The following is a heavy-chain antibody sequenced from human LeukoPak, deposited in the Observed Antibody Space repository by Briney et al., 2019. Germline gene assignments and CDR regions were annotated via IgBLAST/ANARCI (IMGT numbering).Heavy chain of an antibody. V-gene: IGHV4-4*07. Sequence: SETLSLTCTVSGGSISSYYWSWIRQPAGKGLEWIGRIYTSGGTNYNPSLKSRVTMSVDTSKNQFSLKLSSVTAADTAVYYCARDFGQWLTHWYFDLWGRGTLVTVSS. D-gene: IGHD6-19*01. J-gene: IGHJ2*01. CDR3: ARDFGQWLTHWYFDL. CDR1: GGSISSYY. CDR2: IYTSGGT.